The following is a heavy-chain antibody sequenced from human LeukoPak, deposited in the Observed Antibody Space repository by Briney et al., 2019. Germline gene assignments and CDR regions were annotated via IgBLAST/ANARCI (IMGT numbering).Heavy chain of an antibody. CDR2: IYYSGST. CDR3: ARTVVPAARGDWFDP. V-gene: IGHV4-59*01. CDR1: GGSISNYY. D-gene: IGHD2-2*01. Sequence: SETLSLTCTVSGGSISNYYWSWIRQPPGKGLEWIGYIYYSGSTNYNPSLKSRVTISVDTSKNQFSLKLSSVTAADTAVYYCARTVVPAARGDWFDPWGQGTLVTVSS. J-gene: IGHJ5*02.